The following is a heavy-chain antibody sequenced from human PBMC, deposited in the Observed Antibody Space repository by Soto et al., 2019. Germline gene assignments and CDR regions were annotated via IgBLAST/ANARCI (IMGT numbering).Heavy chain of an antibody. Sequence: ASENLSLTCAVSGGSISRVNWWGWVRQPPGKGLEWIGGIYHSGSTNYNPSLKSRVTISVDKSKNQFSLKLSSVTAADTAVYYCARDLSYSSGHWGQGTLVTVSS. CDR1: GGSISRVNW. J-gene: IGHJ4*02. D-gene: IGHD3-10*01. V-gene: IGHV4-4*02. CDR3: ARDLSYSSGH. CDR2: IYHSGST.